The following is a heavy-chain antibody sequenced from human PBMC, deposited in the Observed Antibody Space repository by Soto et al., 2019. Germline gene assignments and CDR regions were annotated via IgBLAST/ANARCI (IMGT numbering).Heavy chain of an antibody. CDR2: IWYDGSNK. Sequence: QVQLVESGGGVVQPGRSLRLSCAASGFTFSSYGMHWVRQAPGKGLEWVAVIWYDGSNKYYADSVKGRFTISRDNSKNTLYLQMNSLRAEDTAVYYCARDSQYYYDSSGYQGFDYWGQGTLVIVSS. CDR1: GFTFSSYG. J-gene: IGHJ4*02. V-gene: IGHV3-33*01. D-gene: IGHD3-22*01. CDR3: ARDSQYYYDSSGYQGFDY.